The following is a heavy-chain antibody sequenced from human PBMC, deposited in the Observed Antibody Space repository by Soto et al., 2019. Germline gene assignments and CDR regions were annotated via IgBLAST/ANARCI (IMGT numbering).Heavy chain of an antibody. V-gene: IGHV3-49*04. Sequence: GGSLRLSCTASGFTFGDYAMSWVRQAPGKGLEWVGFIRSKAYGGTTEYAASVKGRFTISRDDSKSIAYLQMNSLKTEDTDVYYCTRKSSVAGTYWGQGTMVTVYS. J-gene: IGHJ4*02. CDR1: GFTFGDYA. D-gene: IGHD6-19*01. CDR2: IRSKAYGGTT. CDR3: TRKSSVAGTY.